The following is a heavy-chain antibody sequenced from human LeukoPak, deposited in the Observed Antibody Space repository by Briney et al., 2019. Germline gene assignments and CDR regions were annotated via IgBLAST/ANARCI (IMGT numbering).Heavy chain of an antibody. V-gene: IGHV4-31*03. D-gene: IGHD3-3*01. Sequence: SETLSLTCTVSGGSLSSGGYYWSWIRQHPGKGLEWIGYIYYSGSTYYNPSLKSRVTISVDTSKNQFSLKLSSVTAADTAVYYCARERRFWSGYYFDYWGQGTLVTVSS. CDR1: GGSLSSGGYY. CDR3: ARERRFWSGYYFDY. CDR2: IYYSGST. J-gene: IGHJ4*02.